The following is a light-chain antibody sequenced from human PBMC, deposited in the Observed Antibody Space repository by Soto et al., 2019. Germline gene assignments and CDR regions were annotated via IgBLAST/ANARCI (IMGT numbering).Light chain of an antibody. V-gene: IGLV2-14*01. CDR2: EVI. CDR1: SSDVGGYNY. J-gene: IGLJ3*02. CDR3: SSYTSSSFWV. Sequence: QSVLTQPAAVSGSPGQSITISCTGTSSDVGGYNYVSWYQQHPGKAPKLMIYEVINRPSGVSNRFSGSKSGNTASLTISGLQAEDEADYYCSSYTSSSFWVFGGGTKLTVL.